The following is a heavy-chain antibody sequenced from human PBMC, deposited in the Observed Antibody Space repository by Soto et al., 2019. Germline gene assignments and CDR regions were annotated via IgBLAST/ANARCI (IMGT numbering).Heavy chain of an antibody. J-gene: IGHJ6*03. D-gene: IGHD5-12*01. V-gene: IGHV3-23*01. CDR1: GFTFSSYA. Sequence: EVQLLASGGGLVQPGGSLRLSCAASGFTFSSYAMSWVRQAPGKGLEWVSAFSGSGGSTYYADSVKGRFTISRDNSKNTLYLQMNSLRAEDTAVYYCAKNGRRGSGYVYYYYYMDVWGKGTTVTVSS. CDR2: FSGSGGST. CDR3: AKNGRRGSGYVYYYYYMDV.